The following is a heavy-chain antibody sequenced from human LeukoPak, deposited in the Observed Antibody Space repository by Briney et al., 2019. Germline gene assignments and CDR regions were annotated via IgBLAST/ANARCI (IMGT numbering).Heavy chain of an antibody. CDR1: GFTFGDFA. CDR3: AKSGILGTYYFDY. V-gene: IGHV3-23*01. Sequence: GGSLRLSCTASGFTFGDFAMNWVRQAPGKGLEWVSAISGSGGCTYYADSVKGRFTISRDNSKNTLYLQMNSLRAEDTAVYYCAKSGILGTYYFDYWGQGTLVTVSS. J-gene: IGHJ4*02. CDR2: ISGSGGCT. D-gene: IGHD2-15*01.